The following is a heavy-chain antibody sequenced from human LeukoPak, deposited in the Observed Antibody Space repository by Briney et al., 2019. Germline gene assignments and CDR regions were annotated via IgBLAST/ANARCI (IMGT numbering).Heavy chain of an antibody. D-gene: IGHD2-21*01. Sequence: SETLSLTXTVSGGSISSYYWSWIRQPAGKGLEWIGRIYISGSTNYNPSLKSRVTMSVDTSKNQFSLKLSSVPAADTAVYYCATATCGGDCYYIDYWGQGTLVTVSS. V-gene: IGHV4-4*07. CDR3: ATATCGGDCYYIDY. J-gene: IGHJ4*02. CDR1: GGSISSYY. CDR2: IYISGST.